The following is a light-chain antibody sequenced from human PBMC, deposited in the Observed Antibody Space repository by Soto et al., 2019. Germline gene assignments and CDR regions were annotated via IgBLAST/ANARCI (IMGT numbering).Light chain of an antibody. CDR2: SDN. V-gene: IGLV1-47*02. CDR1: SNDIGGYN. Sequence: QSALTQPASVSGSPGQSITISCTGTSNDIGGYNYVSWYQQLPGTAPKLLIYSDNQRASGVPDRFSGSKSGTSASLAISGLQSEDEADYYCATWGDSLLGWVFGGGTKLTVL. J-gene: IGLJ3*02. CDR3: ATWGDSLLGWV.